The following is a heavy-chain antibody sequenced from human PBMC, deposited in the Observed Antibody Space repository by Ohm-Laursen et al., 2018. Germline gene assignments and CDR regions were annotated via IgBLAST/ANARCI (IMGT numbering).Heavy chain of an antibody. Sequence: SLRLSCAASGFTSTEYTMQWVRQSPGKGLEWVSLINWNGDTTYYADSVKGRFIISRDNSKNSPHLQMYSLRIEDTGVYYCVKEGGTMYFDSWGQGTLVTVSP. CDR1: GFTSTEYT. D-gene: IGHD2-15*01. CDR3: VKEGGTMYFDS. V-gene: IGHV3-43*01. CDR2: INWNGDTT. J-gene: IGHJ5*01.